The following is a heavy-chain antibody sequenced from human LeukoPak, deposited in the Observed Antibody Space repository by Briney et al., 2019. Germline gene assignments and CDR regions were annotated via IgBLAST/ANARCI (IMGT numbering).Heavy chain of an antibody. D-gene: IGHD6-19*01. V-gene: IGHV1-46*01. Sequence: ASVKVSCKASGYTFTSYYMHWVRQDPAQGLEWMGIINPSVGSTSYTQKLQSRVTMTTDTSTSTVYMELSSLRSEDTAVYYCARERSIAVAGTLRREVYYMDVWGKGTTVTVSS. CDR2: INPSVGST. J-gene: IGHJ6*03. CDR1: GYTFTSYY. CDR3: ARERSIAVAGTLRREVYYMDV.